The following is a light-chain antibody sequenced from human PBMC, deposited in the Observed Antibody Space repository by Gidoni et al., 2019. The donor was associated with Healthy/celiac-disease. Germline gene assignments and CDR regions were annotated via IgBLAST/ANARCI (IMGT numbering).Light chain of an antibody. CDR3: QQYGSSPFT. CDR2: GAS. CDR1: QSVSSSY. J-gene: IGKJ3*01. V-gene: IGKV3-20*01. Sequence: EIVLTQSPGTLSLSPGERATPSCRASQSVSSSYLAWYQQKPGQAPRLLIYGASSRATGIPDRFSGSGSGTDFTLTISRLEPEDFAVYYCQQYGSSPFTFGPGTKVEIK.